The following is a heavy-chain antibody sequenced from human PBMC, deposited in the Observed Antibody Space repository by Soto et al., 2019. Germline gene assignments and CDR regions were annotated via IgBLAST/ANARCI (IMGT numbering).Heavy chain of an antibody. CDR1: GFTFNNYA. D-gene: IGHD2-2*01. Sequence: QVQLVESGGGVVQPGRSLRLSCAASGFTFNNYAIHWVRQAPGKGLEWVAVISYDGNNEYYADSVKGRFTVSRDNSKNTVYLQMNSLRTEDTAVYYSARDSGYCSSTSCFWDYWCQGTLVTVSS. CDR3: ARDSGYCSSTSCFWDY. CDR2: ISYDGNNE. V-gene: IGHV3-30-3*01. J-gene: IGHJ4*02.